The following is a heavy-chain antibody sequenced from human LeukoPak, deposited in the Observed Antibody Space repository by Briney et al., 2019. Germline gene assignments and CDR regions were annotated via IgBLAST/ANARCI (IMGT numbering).Heavy chain of an antibody. V-gene: IGHV3-23*01. CDR2: ISGSGGST. J-gene: IGHJ5*02. CDR3: AKDGSPRWSGWFDP. Sequence: GGSLRLSCAAPGFTFSSYAMSWVRQAPGKGLEWVSAISGSGGSTYCADSVKGRFTISRDNSKNTLYLQMNSLRAEDTAVYYCAKDGSPRWSGWFDPWGQGTLVTVSS. CDR1: GFTFSSYA. D-gene: IGHD1-1*01.